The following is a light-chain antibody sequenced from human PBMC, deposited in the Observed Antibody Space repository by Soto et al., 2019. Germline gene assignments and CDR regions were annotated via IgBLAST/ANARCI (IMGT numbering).Light chain of an antibody. CDR2: GAS. CDR3: QKYNSAPHS. CDR1: QGISNY. Sequence: DIQMTQSPSSLSASVGDRVTIACRASQGISNYLAWYQQKPGKVPKLLIYGASTWPIGVPSRFSGSGSGTDFTLTISRLQPEDVATYYCQKYNSAPHSFGEGTKLEIK. V-gene: IGKV1-27*01. J-gene: IGKJ2*01.